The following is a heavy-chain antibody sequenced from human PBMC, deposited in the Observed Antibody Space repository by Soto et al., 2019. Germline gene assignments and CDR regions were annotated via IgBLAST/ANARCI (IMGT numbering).Heavy chain of an antibody. CDR2: IYYSGST. CDR3: ARVSPGNPMVTFDY. Sequence: SETLSLTCTVSGGSISSYYWSWIRQPPGKGLEWIGYIYYSGSTNYSPSLKSRVTISVDTSKNQFSLKLSSVTAADTAVYYCARVSPGNPMVTFDYWGQGTLVTVSS. D-gene: IGHD5-18*01. V-gene: IGHV4-59*01. J-gene: IGHJ4*02. CDR1: GGSISSYY.